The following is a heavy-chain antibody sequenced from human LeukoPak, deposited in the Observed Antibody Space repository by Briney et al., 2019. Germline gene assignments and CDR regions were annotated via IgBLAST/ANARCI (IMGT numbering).Heavy chain of an antibody. Sequence: ASVKVSCKASGYTFTSYYMHWVRQAPGQGLEWMGIINPSGGSTSYAQKFQGRVTMTRDTSTSTVYMGLSSLRSEDTAVYYCARAKAAWYYYYYYYMDVWGKGTTVTVSS. V-gene: IGHV1-46*01. CDR2: INPSGGST. D-gene: IGHD6-13*01. CDR3: ARAKAAWYYYYYYYMDV. J-gene: IGHJ6*03. CDR1: GYTFTSYY.